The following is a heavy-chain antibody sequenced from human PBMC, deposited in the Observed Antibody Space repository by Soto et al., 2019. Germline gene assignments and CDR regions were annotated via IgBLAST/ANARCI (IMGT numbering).Heavy chain of an antibody. J-gene: IGHJ4*02. CDR1: GFTISNFG. CDR2: ISYDGSNK. CDR3: AKSTGSEHFDY. V-gene: IGHV3-30*18. Sequence: QVQLVESGGGVVQPGRSLRLSCAASGFTISNFGMHWVRQAPGKGLEWVAVISYDGSNKYYADSVKGRFTISRDNSKNTLYLQMNSLRTEDTAVYYCAKSTGSEHFDYWGQGTLVTVSS. D-gene: IGHD1-26*01.